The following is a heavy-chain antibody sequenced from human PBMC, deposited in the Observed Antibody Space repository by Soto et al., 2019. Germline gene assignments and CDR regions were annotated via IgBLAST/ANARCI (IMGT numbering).Heavy chain of an antibody. Sequence: QVQLVESGGGVVQPVGSLRLSCAVSGFTFSNYTIHWVRQAPGKGLYWAAVAPYDGGNYYADSAKGRFAISRDNSKSSVYLQMSSLRHEDTAVYYCVRGHTPGSGWHINTLGQGTLVTVSS. D-gene: IGHD6-19*01. CDR3: VRGHTPGSGWHINT. J-gene: IGHJ5*02. V-gene: IGHV3-30*09. CDR1: GFTFSNYT. CDR2: APYDGGN.